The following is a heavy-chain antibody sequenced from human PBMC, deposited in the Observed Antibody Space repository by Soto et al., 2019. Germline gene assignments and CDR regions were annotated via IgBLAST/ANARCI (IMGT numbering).Heavy chain of an antibody. J-gene: IGHJ6*02. CDR2: IIPIFGTA. Sequence: SVKVSCTASGDTFSTYTITWMRQAPGQGLEWMGGIIPIFGTANYAQKFQGRVTITADESTSTAYMELSSLRSEDTAVYYCASGFRDFWSGTLAYYYYYGMDVWGQGTKVTVSS. CDR3: ASGFRDFWSGTLAYYYYYGMDV. CDR1: GDTFSTYT. V-gene: IGHV1-69*13. D-gene: IGHD3-3*01.